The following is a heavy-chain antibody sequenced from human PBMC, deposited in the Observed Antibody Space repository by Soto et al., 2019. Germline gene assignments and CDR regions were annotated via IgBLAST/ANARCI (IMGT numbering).Heavy chain of an antibody. J-gene: IGHJ4*02. CDR3: ARGSTSYSDY. V-gene: IGHV1-18*01. D-gene: IGHD2-2*01. CDR2: VSTYNANT. CDR1: GYTFTTYA. Sequence: QVPLVQSGAGVKKPGASVKVSCKASGYTFTTYAFSWVRQAPGQGLEWMGWVSTYNANTYYAQKLQGRVTMTTDTSTSTAYMELRSLTSDDTAVYYCARGSTSYSDYWGQGTLVTVSS.